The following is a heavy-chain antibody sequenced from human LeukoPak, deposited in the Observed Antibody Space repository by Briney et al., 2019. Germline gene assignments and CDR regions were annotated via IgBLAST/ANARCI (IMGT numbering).Heavy chain of an antibody. J-gene: IGHJ4*02. CDR3: ARGTGILYSGYDYFDY. CDR1: GGPHRGFY. D-gene: IGHD5-12*01. CDR2: INHSGST. V-gene: IGHV4-34*01. Sequence: SEPLSLTCALYGGPHRGFYWIWIRQPPGKALVWIGEINHSGSTNYNPSLKSRVTISVDTSKNQFSLKPSSVTAADTAVYYCARGTGILYSGYDYFDYWGKGTLVSVS.